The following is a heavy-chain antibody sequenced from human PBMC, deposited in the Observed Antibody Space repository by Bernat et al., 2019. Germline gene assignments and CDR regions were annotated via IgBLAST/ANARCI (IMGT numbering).Heavy chain of an antibody. CDR1: GFTFSSYA. D-gene: IGHD2/OR15-2a*01. V-gene: IGHV3-23*01. J-gene: IGHJ4*02. Sequence: EVQLLESGGGLVQPGGSLRLSCAASGFTFSSYAMNWVRQAPGKGLEYVSGISGSGDSPAYAASVQGRFTVSRDNSKNSLYLQMNSLGAEDTAVYYCAKHAVIVDSWGQGTLVTVSS. CDR3: AKHAVIVDS. CDR2: ISGSGDSP.